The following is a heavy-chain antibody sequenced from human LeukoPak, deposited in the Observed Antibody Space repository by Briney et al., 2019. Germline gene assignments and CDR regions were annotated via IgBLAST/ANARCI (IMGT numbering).Heavy chain of an antibody. CDR3: ARTTSYSSSWYRRYNWFDP. V-gene: IGHV3-7*01. CDR2: IKQDGSEK. J-gene: IGHJ5*02. D-gene: IGHD6-13*01. Sequence: PGGSLRLSCAGAGFTFRNYHMFWVRQAPGKGLEWVANIKQDGSEKYYVDSVKGRFTISRDNAKNSLYLQMNSLRAEDTAVYYCARTTSYSSSWYRRYNWFDPWGQGTLVTVSS. CDR1: GFTFRNYH.